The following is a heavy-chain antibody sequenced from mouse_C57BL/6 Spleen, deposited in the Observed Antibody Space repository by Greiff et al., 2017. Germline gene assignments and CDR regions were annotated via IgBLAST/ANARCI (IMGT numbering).Heavy chain of an antibody. J-gene: IGHJ2*01. V-gene: IGHV1-64*01. CDR2: FHPNSGST. Sequence: QVQLQQPGAELVKPGASVKLSCKASGYTFTSYWMHWVKQRPGQGLEWIGMFHPNSGSTNYNEKFKSKATLTVDKSSSTAYMELSSRTSEDSAVYYCAREERDSGYVLFDYWGQGTTLTVSS. CDR3: AREERDSGYVLFDY. CDR1: GYTFTSYW. D-gene: IGHD3-2*02.